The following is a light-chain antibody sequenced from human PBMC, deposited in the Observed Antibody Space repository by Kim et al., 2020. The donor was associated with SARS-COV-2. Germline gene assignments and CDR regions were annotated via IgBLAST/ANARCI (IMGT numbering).Light chain of an antibody. CDR2: AAS. Sequence: DIQMHQSPSSLAASVGDRVTIACRASQSIGTYLNWYQQKPGKAPKLLIYAASSLQSGVPSRFIGSGSGTDFTLTISSLQPEDFATYYCQQSHTTPLLSFGGGTKVDIK. J-gene: IGKJ4*01. CDR1: QSIGTY. CDR3: QQSHTTPLLS. V-gene: IGKV1-39*01.